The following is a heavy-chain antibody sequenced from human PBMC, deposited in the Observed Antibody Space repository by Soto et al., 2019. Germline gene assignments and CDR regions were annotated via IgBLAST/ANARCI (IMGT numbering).Heavy chain of an antibody. J-gene: IGHJ4*02. V-gene: IGHV3-23*01. D-gene: IGHD3-22*01. Sequence: EVQLLESGGGLVQPGGSLRLSCAASGFTYSRYGMNWVRQAPGKGLEWVSGTSGDGTTTYYADSVKGWFTLFRDSSQNTVSLQLDSLRAEDSAVYYCAKDITYDSSAYDFWGQGTLVNVAS. CDR2: TSGDGTTT. CDR3: AKDITYDSSAYDF. CDR1: GFTYSRYG.